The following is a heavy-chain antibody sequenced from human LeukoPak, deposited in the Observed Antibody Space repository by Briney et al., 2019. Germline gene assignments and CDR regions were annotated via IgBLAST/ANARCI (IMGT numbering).Heavy chain of an antibody. J-gene: IGHJ4*02. CDR2: ISGSGGST. Sequence: GGSLRLSCAASGFTVSSNYMSWVRQAPGKGLEWVSAISGSGGSTYYADSVKGRFTISRDNSKNTLYLQMNSLRAEDTAVYYCAKDPASSGYYYPAPVYFDYWGQGTLVTVSS. CDR1: GFTVSSNY. V-gene: IGHV3-23*01. D-gene: IGHD3-22*01. CDR3: AKDPASSGYYYPAPVYFDY.